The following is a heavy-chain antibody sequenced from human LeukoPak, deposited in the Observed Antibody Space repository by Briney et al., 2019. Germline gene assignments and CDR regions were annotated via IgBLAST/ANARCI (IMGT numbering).Heavy chain of an antibody. CDR2: TSYRSNWNN. J-gene: IGHJ6*02. CDR3: ARGNYGMDV. Sequence: SQTLSLTCAISGDSVSRKSAAWNWIRQSPARGLEWLGRTSYRSNWNNDYALSVKSRITINPDTSKNQFSLQLNSVTPGDTAVYYCARGNYGMDVWGQGTTVTVSS. V-gene: IGHV6-1*01. CDR1: GDSVSRKSAA.